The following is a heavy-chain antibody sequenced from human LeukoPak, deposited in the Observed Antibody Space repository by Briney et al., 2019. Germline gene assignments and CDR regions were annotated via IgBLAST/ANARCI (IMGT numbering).Heavy chain of an antibody. Sequence: GGSLRLSCAASGFTFSSNAMSWVRQAPGKGLEWVSAISGSGGSTYYADSVKGRFTISRDNSKNTLYLQMNSLRAEDTAVYYCAKVRGYSSGWYYFDYWGQGTLVTVSS. CDR3: AKVRGYSSGWYYFDY. CDR1: GFTFSSNA. V-gene: IGHV3-23*01. CDR2: ISGSGGST. J-gene: IGHJ4*02. D-gene: IGHD6-19*01.